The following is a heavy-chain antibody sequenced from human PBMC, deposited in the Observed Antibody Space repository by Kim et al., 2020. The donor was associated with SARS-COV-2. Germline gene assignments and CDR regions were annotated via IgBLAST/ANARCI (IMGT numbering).Heavy chain of an antibody. Sequence: SVKVSCKASGGTFNNYAISWVRQAPGQGLEWMGGIIPIYGTANYAQKFQGRVTFTADDSRTTAYMELSSLRSEDTATYFCVRDPYYYDSSGYRAFSFDYWGQGTLVTVSS. CDR2: IIPIYGTA. J-gene: IGHJ4*02. V-gene: IGHV1-69*13. CDR1: GGTFNNYA. CDR3: VRDPYYYDSSGYRAFSFDY. D-gene: IGHD3-22*01.